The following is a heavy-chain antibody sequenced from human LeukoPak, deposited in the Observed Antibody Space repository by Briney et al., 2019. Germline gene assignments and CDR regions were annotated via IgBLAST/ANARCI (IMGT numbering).Heavy chain of an antibody. D-gene: IGHD6-13*01. V-gene: IGHV4-34*01. CDR2: INHSGST. J-gene: IGHJ4*02. CDR1: GGSFSGYY. Sequence: SETLSLTCAVYGGSFSGYYWSWIRQPPGKGLEWIGEINHSGSTNYNPSLKSRVTISVDTSKNQFSLKLNSVTPEDTAVYYCARDLGDLIAAAGYYFDYWGQGTLVTVSS. CDR3: ARDLGDLIAAAGYYFDY.